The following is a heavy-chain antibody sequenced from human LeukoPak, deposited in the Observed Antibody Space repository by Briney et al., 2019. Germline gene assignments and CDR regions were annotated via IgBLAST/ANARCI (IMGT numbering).Heavy chain of an antibody. Sequence: SETLSLTCAVYGGSFSGYYWGWIRQPPGKGLEWIGSIYYTRSTYYNPSLKSRVTISVDTSKNQFSLKLTSVTAADTAVYYCARGVTMIVVVIHDWYFDLWGRGTLVTVSS. D-gene: IGHD3-22*01. CDR1: GGSFSGYY. CDR2: IYYTRST. CDR3: ARGVTMIVVVIHDWYFDL. J-gene: IGHJ2*01. V-gene: IGHV4-34*01.